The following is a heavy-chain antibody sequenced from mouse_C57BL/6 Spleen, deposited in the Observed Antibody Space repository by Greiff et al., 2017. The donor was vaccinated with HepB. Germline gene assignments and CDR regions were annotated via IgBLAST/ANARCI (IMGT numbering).Heavy chain of an antibody. CDR1: GYSITSGYY. Sequence: EVQLVESGPGLVKPSQSLSLTCSVTGYSITSGYYWNWIRQFPGNKLEWMGYISYDGSNNYNPSLKNRISITRDTSKNQFFLKLNSVTTEDTATYYCARVYGYDSPFAYWGQGTLVTVSA. D-gene: IGHD2-2*01. V-gene: IGHV3-6*01. J-gene: IGHJ3*01. CDR2: ISYDGSN. CDR3: ARVYGYDSPFAY.